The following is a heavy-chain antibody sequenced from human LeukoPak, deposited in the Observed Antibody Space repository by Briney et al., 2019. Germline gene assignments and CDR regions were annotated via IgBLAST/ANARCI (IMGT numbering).Heavy chain of an antibody. Sequence: GGSLRLSCAASGFTFSSYAMSWVRQAPGKGLEWVSAISGSGGSTYYADSVKGRFTISRHNSKNTLYLQMNSLRAEDTAVYYCAKVMNYYDSSGYYGSAYFDYWGQGTLVTVSS. V-gene: IGHV3-23*01. CDR1: GFTFSSYA. CDR3: AKVMNYYDSSGYYGSAYFDY. J-gene: IGHJ4*02. CDR2: ISGSGGST. D-gene: IGHD3-22*01.